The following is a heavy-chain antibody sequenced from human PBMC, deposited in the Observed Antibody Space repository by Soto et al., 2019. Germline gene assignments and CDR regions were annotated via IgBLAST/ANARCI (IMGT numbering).Heavy chain of an antibody. CDR2: IYYSGST. D-gene: IGHD2-2*01. J-gene: IGHJ6*02. CDR3: ARLLVPARYYGMDV. Sequence: SESLSLTCTVSGGSISSYYWSWIRQPPGKGLEWIGYIYYSGSTNYNPSLKSRVTISVDTSKNQFSLKLSSVTAADTAVYYCARLLVPARYYGMDVWGHGTSVTASS. CDR1: GGSISSYY. V-gene: IGHV4-59*01.